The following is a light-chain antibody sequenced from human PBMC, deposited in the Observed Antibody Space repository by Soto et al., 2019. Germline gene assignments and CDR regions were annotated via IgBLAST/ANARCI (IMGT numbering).Light chain of an antibody. CDR3: QQYKSYST. CDR2: DAS. V-gene: IGKV1-5*01. J-gene: IGKJ4*01. CDR1: QGISSY. Sequence: DIQMTQSPSFLSASVGDRVTITCRASQGISSYLAWYQKKPGKAPKLLISDASSLQSGVPSRLSGSGSGTEFTLTISSLQPDDFATYYCQQYKSYSTFGGGTKVDIK.